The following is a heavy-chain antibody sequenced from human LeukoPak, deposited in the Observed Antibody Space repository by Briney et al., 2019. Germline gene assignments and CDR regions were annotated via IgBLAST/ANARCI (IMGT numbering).Heavy chain of an antibody. V-gene: IGHV4-38-2*02. CDR2: IYHSGST. J-gene: IGHJ4*02. D-gene: IGHD6-13*01. CDR1: GYSISSGYY. CDR3: ARDGALYSSSWYHYFDY. Sequence: NPSETLSLTCTVSGYSISSGYYWGWIRQPPGKGLVWIGSIYHSGSTYYNPSLKSRVTISVDTSKNQFSLKLSSVTAADTAVYYCARDGALYSSSWYHYFDYWGQGTLVTVSS.